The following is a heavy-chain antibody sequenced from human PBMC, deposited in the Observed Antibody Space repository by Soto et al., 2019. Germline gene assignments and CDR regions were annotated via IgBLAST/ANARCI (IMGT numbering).Heavy chain of an antibody. CDR2: ISSKGGST. D-gene: IGHD5-12*01. CDR1: GFTFSSYA. V-gene: IGHV3-64*01. CDR3: ARSSSSGYSGYDKVNK. Sequence: GSLRLSCAASGFTFSSYAMHWVRQAPGKGLEYVSAISSKGGSTYYANSVKGRFTISRDNSKNTLYLQMGSLRAEDMAVYYRARSSSSGYSGYDKVNKWGQETLLTVSS. J-gene: IGHJ4*02.